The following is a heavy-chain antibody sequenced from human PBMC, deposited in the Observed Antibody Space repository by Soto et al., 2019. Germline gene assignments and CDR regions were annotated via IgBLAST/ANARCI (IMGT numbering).Heavy chain of an antibody. Sequence: PGGSLRLSCAASGFTFSDYYMSWIRQAPGKGLEWVSYISSSSSYTNYADSVKGRFTISRDNAKNSLYLQMNSLRAEDTAVYYCARAANYYDSSGYYYDRHNWFDPWGQGTLVTVSS. CDR2: ISSSSSYT. J-gene: IGHJ5*02. CDR3: ARAANYYDSSGYYYDRHNWFDP. CDR1: GFTFSDYY. D-gene: IGHD3-22*01. V-gene: IGHV3-11*05.